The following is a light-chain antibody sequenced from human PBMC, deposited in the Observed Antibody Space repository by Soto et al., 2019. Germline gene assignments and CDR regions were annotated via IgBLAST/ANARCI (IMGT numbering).Light chain of an antibody. Sequence: QSVLAQPPSASGTPGQRVTISCSGSSSNIENNDVNWYQRLPGTAPKLLIHTNSQRPSGVPPRFSGSKSGTSASLAISGLQSEDEADYFCAAWDDSLNGLLFGGGTKLTVL. CDR1: SSNIENND. J-gene: IGLJ2*01. CDR3: AAWDDSLNGLL. V-gene: IGLV1-44*01. CDR2: TNS.